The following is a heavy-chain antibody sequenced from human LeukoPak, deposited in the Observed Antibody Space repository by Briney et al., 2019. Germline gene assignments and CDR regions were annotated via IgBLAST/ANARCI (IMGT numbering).Heavy chain of an antibody. Sequence: ASVKVSCKASGYTFTSYDINWVRQATGQGLEWMGWMNPNSGSTGYAQKFQGRVTMTRNTSISTAYMELSSLRSEDTAVYYCARARRDYCGGDCYLYYFDYWGQGTLVTVSS. CDR2: MNPNSGST. V-gene: IGHV1-8*01. CDR3: ARARRDYCGGDCYLYYFDY. D-gene: IGHD2-21*02. J-gene: IGHJ4*02. CDR1: GYTFTSYD.